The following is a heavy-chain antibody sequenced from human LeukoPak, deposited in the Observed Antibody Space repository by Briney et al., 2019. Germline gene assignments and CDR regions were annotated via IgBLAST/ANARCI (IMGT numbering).Heavy chain of an antibody. J-gene: IGHJ6*03. V-gene: IGHV3-23*01. CDR2: ISGSGGST. Sequence: GGSLRLSCAGSGFTFSSYGMSWVRQAPGKGLEWVSAISGSGGSTYYADSVKGRFTISRDNSKNTLYLQMNSLRAEDTAVYYCARAYGYYYYYYMDVWGKGTTVTISS. CDR3: ARAYGYYYYYYMDV. CDR1: GFTFSSYG. D-gene: IGHD3-10*01.